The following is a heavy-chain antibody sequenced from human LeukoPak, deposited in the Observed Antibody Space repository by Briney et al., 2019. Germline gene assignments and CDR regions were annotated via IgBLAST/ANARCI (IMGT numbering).Heavy chain of an antibody. Sequence: PSETLSLTCTVSGGSISSDYWSWIRQPAGKGLEWIGNIYYSGTTYYNPSLKSRVTMSVDMSKNQFSLKLSSVTAVDTAVYYCARSTYYNILTGYYGYFDLWGRGTLVTVFS. V-gene: IGHV4-59*04. CDR1: GGSISSDY. D-gene: IGHD3-9*01. J-gene: IGHJ2*01. CDR3: ARSTYYNILTGYYGYFDL. CDR2: IYYSGTT.